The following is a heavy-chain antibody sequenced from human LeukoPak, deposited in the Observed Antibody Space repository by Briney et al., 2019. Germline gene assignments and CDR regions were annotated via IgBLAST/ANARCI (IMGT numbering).Heavy chain of an antibody. CDR3: GGSGSYYGRYFQH. CDR1: GGSISSGGYN. CDR2: IYYSGST. D-gene: IGHD1-26*01. V-gene: IGHV4-31*03. J-gene: IGHJ1*01. Sequence: PSETLSLTCTVSGGSISSGGYNWSWIRQHPGKGLEWIGYIYYSGSTYYNPSLKSRVTISVDTSKNQFSLKLSSVTAADTAVYYCGGSGSYYGRYFQHWGQGTLVTVSS.